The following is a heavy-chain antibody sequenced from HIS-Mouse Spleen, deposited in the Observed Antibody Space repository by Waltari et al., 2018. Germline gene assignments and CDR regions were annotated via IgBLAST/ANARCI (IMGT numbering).Heavy chain of an antibody. CDR3: ARVRTGDPSYWYFDL. CDR1: GGSFSGYY. J-gene: IGHJ2*01. D-gene: IGHD7-27*01. Sequence: AGLLTPSETLSLTCAVYGGSFSGYYWSWIRQPPGKGLEWIGEINHSGSTNYNPSLKSRVTISVDTSKNQFSLKLSSVTAADTAVYYCARVRTGDPSYWYFDLWGRGTLVTVSS. V-gene: IGHV4-34*01. CDR2: INHSGST.